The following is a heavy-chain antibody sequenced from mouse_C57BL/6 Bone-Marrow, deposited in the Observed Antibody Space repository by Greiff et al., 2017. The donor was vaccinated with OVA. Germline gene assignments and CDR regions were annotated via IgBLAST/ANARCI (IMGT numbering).Heavy chain of an antibody. D-gene: IGHD2-4*01. CDR1: GFNIQDYY. CDR2: IDPEDGET. V-gene: IGHV14-2*01. Sequence: EVKVVESGAELVKPGASVKLSCTASGFNIQDYYMHWVKQRTEQGLEWIGRIDPEDGETKYAPKFQGKATITADTSSNTAYLQLSSLTSEDTAVYYCARPYYDYVSFAYWGQGTLVTVSA. J-gene: IGHJ3*01. CDR3: ARPYYDYVSFAY.